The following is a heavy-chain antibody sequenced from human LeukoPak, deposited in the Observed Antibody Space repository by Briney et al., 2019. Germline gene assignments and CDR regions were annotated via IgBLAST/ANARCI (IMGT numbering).Heavy chain of an antibody. V-gene: IGHV3-21*06. D-gene: IGHD3-22*01. CDR3: ARLRRNTDRSGFYYYYDY. CDR2: IYTVATYI. J-gene: IGHJ4*02. CDR1: GLIFSSFS. Sequence: PGESLRLSCAASGLIFSSFSFNWVRQGPGKGLEWVSSIYTVATYIYYADSVKGRFTISRDNAKNSLYLQMNSLRAEDTGVYYCARLRRNTDRSGFYYYYDYWGPGTLVTVSS.